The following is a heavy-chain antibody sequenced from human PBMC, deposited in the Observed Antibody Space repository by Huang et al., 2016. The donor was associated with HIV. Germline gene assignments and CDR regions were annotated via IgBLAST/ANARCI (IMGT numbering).Heavy chain of an antibody. V-gene: IGHV3-23*01. D-gene: IGHD5-18*01. CDR1: GFTFRSYA. J-gene: IGHJ4*02. CDR3: AKGDSGSSYGSYYFDY. CDR2: ISGSGSST. Sequence: EVQLLESGGGLVQPGGSLRLSCVASGFTFRSYAMSWVRQAPGKGLEWVSVISGSGSSTDYVDSVKGRFTISRDNSKNTLYLQMISLRSEDTAVYYCAKGDSGSSYGSYYFDYWGQGTLVPVSS.